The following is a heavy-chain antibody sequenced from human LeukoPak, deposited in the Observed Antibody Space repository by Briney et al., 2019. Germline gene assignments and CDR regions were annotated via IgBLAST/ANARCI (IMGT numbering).Heavy chain of an antibody. V-gene: IGHV3-9*01. CDR3: ASSRTSLFDY. CDR1: GFTFDDYA. Sequence: GRSLRLSCAASGFTFDDYAIHWVRQAPGKGLEWVSGISWNGVNIGYADSVKGRFTISRDNAKNSLYLKMNSLRAEDTAVYYCASSRTSLFDYWGQGTLVTVSS. CDR2: ISWNGVNI. D-gene: IGHD6-13*01. J-gene: IGHJ4*02.